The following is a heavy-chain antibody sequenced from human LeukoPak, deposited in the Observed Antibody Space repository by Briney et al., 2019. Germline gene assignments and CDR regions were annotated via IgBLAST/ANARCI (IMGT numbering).Heavy chain of an antibody. J-gene: IGHJ6*03. CDR2: IIPMFGSS. CDR1: GGTFNNYA. V-gene: IGHV1-69*01. D-gene: IGHD4-23*01. Sequence: SVKVSCKASGGTFNNYAISWVRQAPGQGLEWMGGIIPMFGSSKYEQKFQGRLTITADESTSTAFMDLSSLKSEDTAVYYCAALNLDYGGNTFYFYMDVWGKGTTVTISS. CDR3: AALNLDYGGNTFYFYMDV.